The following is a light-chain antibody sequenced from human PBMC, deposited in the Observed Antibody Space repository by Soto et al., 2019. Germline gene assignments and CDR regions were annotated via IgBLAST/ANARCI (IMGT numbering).Light chain of an antibody. CDR3: QAYDYRLNASG. CDR1: SYNLGAGYD. J-gene: IGLJ3*02. Sequence: QSVLTQPPSVSGAPGQRVTISCTGNSYNLGAGYDVHWYRQLPGAAPKLVIFGNRNRPPGGPERFSGSKSGTSTSLAISGLQGQDEADYYCQAYDYRLNASGFGGRTKPNVL. CDR2: GNR. V-gene: IGLV1-40*01.